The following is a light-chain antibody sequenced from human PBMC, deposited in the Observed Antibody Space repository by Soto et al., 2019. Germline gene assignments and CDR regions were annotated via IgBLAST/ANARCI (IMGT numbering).Light chain of an antibody. CDR2: DAS. CDR1: QSVSSY. V-gene: IGKV3-11*01. CDR3: QQRSNWSWT. Sequence: EILLTQSPATLSLSPGERATLSCRASQSVSSYLAWYQQKPGQAPRLLIYDASNRATGIPARFSGSGSGTDFTLTISSLEPEDFAVYYCQQRSNWSWTFGHGTKVDIK. J-gene: IGKJ1*01.